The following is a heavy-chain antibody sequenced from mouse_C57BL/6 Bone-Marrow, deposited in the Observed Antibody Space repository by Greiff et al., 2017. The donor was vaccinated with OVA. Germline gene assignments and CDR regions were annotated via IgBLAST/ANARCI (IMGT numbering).Heavy chain of an antibody. V-gene: IGHV1-84*01. Sequence: LVESGPELVKPGASVKISCKASGYTFTDYYINWVKQRPGQGLEWIGWIYPGSGNTKYNEKFKGKATLTVDTSSSTAYMQLSSLTSEDSAVYFCARGEDYEKNAWFAYWGQGTLVTVSA. J-gene: IGHJ3*01. CDR1: GYTFTDYY. CDR2: IYPGSGNT. D-gene: IGHD2-4*01. CDR3: ARGEDYEKNAWFAY.